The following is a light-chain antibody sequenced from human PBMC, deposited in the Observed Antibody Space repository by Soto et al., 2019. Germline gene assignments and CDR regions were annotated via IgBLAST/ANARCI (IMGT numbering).Light chain of an antibody. CDR2: GAS. CDR1: QSVSSSY. Sequence: EIVLTQSPGTLSLSPGEGATLSCRASQSVSSSYVAWYQQKPGQAPRLLIHGASTRATGCPARFSGSGSGTDFTLTISSLQPDDFATYYCQQYNSYSWTFGQGTKVDIK. V-gene: IGKV3-20*01. CDR3: QQYNSYSWT. J-gene: IGKJ1*01.